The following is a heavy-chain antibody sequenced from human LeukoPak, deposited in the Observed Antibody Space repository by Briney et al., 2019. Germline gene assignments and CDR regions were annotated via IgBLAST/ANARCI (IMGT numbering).Heavy chain of an antibody. D-gene: IGHD2-2*01. V-gene: IGHV4-34*01. J-gene: IGHJ4*02. CDR3: ASLICSSTSCSLSFDY. CDR2: INHSGST. Sequence: SETLSLTCAVFGGSFSGYYWSWIRQPPGKGLEWIGEINHSGSTNYNPSLKSRVTISVDTSKNQFSLKLSSVTAADTAVYCCASLICSSTSCSLSFDYWGQGTLVTVSS. CDR1: GGSFSGYY.